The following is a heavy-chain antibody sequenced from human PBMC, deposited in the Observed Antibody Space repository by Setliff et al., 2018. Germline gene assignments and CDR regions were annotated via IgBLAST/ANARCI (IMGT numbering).Heavy chain of an antibody. J-gene: IGHJ4*02. CDR1: DDSIRSSGYNSGFYY. CDR2: IDYTRST. V-gene: IGHV4-39*07. Sequence: SETLSLTCTVSDDSIRSSGYNSGFYYWAWIRQPPGKGLGWLGRIDYTRSTNYNPSLKSRVTISVDTSKNQFSLKLSSVTAADTAVYYCARWATIENFDYWGQGTLVTVSS. CDR3: ARWATIENFDY.